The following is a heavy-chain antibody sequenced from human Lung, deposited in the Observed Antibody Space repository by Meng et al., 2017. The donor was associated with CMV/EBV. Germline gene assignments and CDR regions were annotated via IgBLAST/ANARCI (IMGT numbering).Heavy chain of an antibody. D-gene: IGHD2-2*01. V-gene: IGHV3-11*04. Sequence: GGSXRLXCAASGFTFSDYYMSWIRQAPGKGLEWVSYISSSGSTIYYADSVKGRFTISRDNAKNSLYLQMNSLRAEDTAVYYCARDLIVVVPAAPLDYYGMDVWXQGTXVTVSS. CDR3: ARDLIVVVPAAPLDYYGMDV. J-gene: IGHJ6*02. CDR2: ISSSGSTI. CDR1: GFTFSDYY.